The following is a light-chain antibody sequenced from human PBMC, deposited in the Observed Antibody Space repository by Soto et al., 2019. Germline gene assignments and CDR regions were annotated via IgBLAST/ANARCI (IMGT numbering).Light chain of an antibody. CDR3: MPGTRWPRT. CDR2: KVS. Sequence: DGVMTQSPLSLPVTLGQPASISCRSSHSLVYSDGNTYLNWFQQRPGPAPRRLFYKVSNRDSGVPDRFSGXXXXXXFTLKLRRVEAEDGGVYYCMPGTRWPRTFGQGTKVE. CDR1: HSLVYSDGNTY. J-gene: IGKJ1*01. V-gene: IGKV2-30*01.